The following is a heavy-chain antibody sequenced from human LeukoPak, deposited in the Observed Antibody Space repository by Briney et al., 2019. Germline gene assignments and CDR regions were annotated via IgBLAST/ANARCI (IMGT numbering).Heavy chain of an antibody. CDR3: ARVRTVVPAAIDY. J-gene: IGHJ4*02. V-gene: IGHV1-2*02. Sequence: ASVKVSCKASGYTFTGYYMHWVRQAPGQGLEWMGWINPNSGGTNYAQKFQGRVTMTRDTSICTAYMELSRLRSDDTAVYYCARVRTVVPAAIDYWGQGTLVTVSS. D-gene: IGHD2-2*01. CDR2: INPNSGGT. CDR1: GYTFTGYY.